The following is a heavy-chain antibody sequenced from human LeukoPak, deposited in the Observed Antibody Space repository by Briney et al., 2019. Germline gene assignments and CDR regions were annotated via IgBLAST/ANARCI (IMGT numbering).Heavy chain of an antibody. CDR1: GFTFSSYS. Sequence: GGSPRLSCAASGFTFSSYSMNWVRQAPGKGLEWVSSTSSSSSYIYYADSVKGRFTISRDNAKNPLYLQMNSLRAEDTAVYYCARDIVATVSAWGQGTLVTVSS. CDR2: TSSSSSYI. CDR3: ARDIVATVSA. V-gene: IGHV3-21*01. D-gene: IGHD5-12*01. J-gene: IGHJ5*02.